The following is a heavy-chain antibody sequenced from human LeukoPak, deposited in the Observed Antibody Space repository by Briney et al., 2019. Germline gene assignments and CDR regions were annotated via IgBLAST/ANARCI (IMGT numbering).Heavy chain of an antibody. V-gene: IGHV4-59*01. Sequence: SETLSLTCTVSGGSISNYYWSWIRQPPGKGLEWIGYIYYTGSTNYNPSLTSRVNISVDTSKNQFSLNLTSVTTADTAVYYCARWGSIAVARFDYWGQGTLVTVSS. CDR1: GGSISNYY. D-gene: IGHD6-6*01. CDR2: IYYTGST. CDR3: ARWGSIAVARFDY. J-gene: IGHJ4*02.